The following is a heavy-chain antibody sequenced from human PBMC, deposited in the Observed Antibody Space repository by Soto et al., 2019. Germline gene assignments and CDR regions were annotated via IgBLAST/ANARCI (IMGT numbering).Heavy chain of an antibody. CDR1: GGSIASSPYY. Sequence: SETLSLSCTVSGGSIASSPYYWGWIRQSPGKGLEWIESIYYSGVTHYNPSLKSRVTISVDTSKNQFSLKLTSVTAADTAVYYCARDKITGLFDYWAQRTLVTVSS. CDR2: IYYSGVT. V-gene: IGHV4-39*07. D-gene: IGHD2-8*02. CDR3: ARDKITGLFDY. J-gene: IGHJ4*02.